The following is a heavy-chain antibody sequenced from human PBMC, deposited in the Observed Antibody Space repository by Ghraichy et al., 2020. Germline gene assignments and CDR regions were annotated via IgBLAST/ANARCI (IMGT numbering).Heavy chain of an antibody. CDR1: GGSISSGGYY. D-gene: IGHD5-24*01. CDR3: ARARDGPIDY. CDR2: IYYSGST. Sequence: SETLSLTCTVSGGSISSGGYYWSWIRQHPGKGLEWIGYIYYSGSTYYNPSLKSRVTISVDTSKNQFSLKLSSVTAADTAVYYCARARDGPIDYWGQGTLVTVSS. J-gene: IGHJ4*02. V-gene: IGHV4-31*03.